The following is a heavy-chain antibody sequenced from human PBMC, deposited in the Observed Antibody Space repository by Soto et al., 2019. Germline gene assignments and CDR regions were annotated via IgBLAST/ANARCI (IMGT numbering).Heavy chain of an antibody. V-gene: IGHV4-4*02. Sequence: QVQLQESGPGLVKPSGTLSLTCAVSSGSISSSNWWSWVHQPPGKGLEWIGEIYHSGSTNYNPSLKSRVTISVDKSKNQFSLKLSSVTAADTAVYYCASKYCSGGSCYWGYFDYWGQGTLVTVSS. J-gene: IGHJ4*02. CDR3: ASKYCSGGSCYWGYFDY. CDR1: SGSISSSNW. D-gene: IGHD2-15*01. CDR2: IYHSGST.